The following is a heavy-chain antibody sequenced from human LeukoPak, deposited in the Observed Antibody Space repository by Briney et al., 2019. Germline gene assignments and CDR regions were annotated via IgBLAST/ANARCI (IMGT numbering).Heavy chain of an antibody. Sequence: GGSLRLSCAASGFTFDDYAMHWVRQAPGKGLEWVSGISWNSGSIGYADSVKGRFTISRDNAKNSLYLQMNSLRAEDTALYYCTRGKDGYNEEADAFDIWGQGTMVTVSS. CDR2: ISWNSGSI. CDR1: GFTFDDYA. CDR3: TRGKDGYNEEADAFDI. J-gene: IGHJ3*02. D-gene: IGHD5-24*01. V-gene: IGHV3-9*01.